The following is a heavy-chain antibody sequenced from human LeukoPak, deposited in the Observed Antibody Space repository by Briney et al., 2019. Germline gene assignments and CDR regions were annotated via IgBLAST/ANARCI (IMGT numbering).Heavy chain of an antibody. Sequence: GGSLRLSCAASGFTFSSYAMSWVRQAPGKGLEWVSAISGSGGSTYYADSVKGRFTISRDNSKNTLYLQMNSLGAEDTAVYYCAKDPYSGYDYLYYFDYWGQGTLVTVSS. V-gene: IGHV3-23*01. CDR1: GFTFSSYA. D-gene: IGHD5-12*01. J-gene: IGHJ4*02. CDR2: ISGSGGST. CDR3: AKDPYSGYDYLYYFDY.